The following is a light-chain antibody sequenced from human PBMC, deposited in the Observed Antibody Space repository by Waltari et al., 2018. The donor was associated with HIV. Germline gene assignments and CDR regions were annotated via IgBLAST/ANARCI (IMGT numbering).Light chain of an antibody. CDR2: DAS. V-gene: IGKV1-33*01. CDR3: QQRDNFPLT. J-gene: IGKJ4*01. Sequence: DIQMTQSPSSLSASVGDRVTITCQASQDISNYLNWYQQKPGKAPKVLIYDASTLETGVPSRFSGSGSGTDFTFTITSLQPEDFATYYCQQRDNFPLTFGGGTKVDIK. CDR1: QDISNY.